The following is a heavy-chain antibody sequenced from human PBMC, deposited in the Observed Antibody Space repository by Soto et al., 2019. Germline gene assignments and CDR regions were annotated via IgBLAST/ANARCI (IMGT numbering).Heavy chain of an antibody. V-gene: IGHV3-30*03. CDR3: GRVLKTVGWDNDVFDI. D-gene: IGHD6-19*01. J-gene: IGHJ3*02. Sequence: GGSLRLSCAASGFTFSNYGMHWVRQAPGKGLEWVAVISYDGSNKYYADSVKGRFTTSRDNAKNTLYLQMDFLAAEDTAVYYCGRVLKTVGWDNDVFDIWGQGTMVTVSS. CDR1: GFTFSNYG. CDR2: ISYDGSNK.